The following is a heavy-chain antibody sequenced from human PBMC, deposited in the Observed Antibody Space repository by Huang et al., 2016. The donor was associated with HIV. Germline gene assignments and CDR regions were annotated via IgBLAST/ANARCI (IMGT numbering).Heavy chain of an antibody. D-gene: IGHD3-22*01. CDR1: GYTLTELS. CDR2: FDAEDGET. Sequence: QVQPVQSGAEVKKHGASVKVSCKVSGYTLTELSMHWVRQAPGKGREWMGGFDAEDGETIYAQKFQGRVTMTEDTSTDTAYMEMSSLRSEETAVYDCATVYRRFRNNDSGGYYFDYWDQGTLVTVSS. V-gene: IGHV1-24*01. CDR3: ATVYRRFRNNDSGGYYFDY. J-gene: IGHJ4*02.